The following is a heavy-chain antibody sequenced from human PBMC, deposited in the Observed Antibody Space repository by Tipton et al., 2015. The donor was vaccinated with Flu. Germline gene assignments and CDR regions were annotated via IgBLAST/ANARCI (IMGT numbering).Heavy chain of an antibody. CDR3: ARLGDSSTAGLDY. CDR2: IYASGST. CDR1: GGSMSSFY. D-gene: IGHD2-2*01. Sequence: TLSLTCTVSGGSMSSFYWSWIRQPAGKGLEWIGRIYASGSTNYNPSLKSRVTMSVDTSKNQFSLKLTSVTAADTAVYYCARLGDSSTAGLDYWGQGILVTVSS. J-gene: IGHJ4*02. V-gene: IGHV4-4*07.